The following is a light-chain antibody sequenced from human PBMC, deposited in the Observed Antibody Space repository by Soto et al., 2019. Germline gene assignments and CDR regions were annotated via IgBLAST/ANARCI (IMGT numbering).Light chain of an antibody. CDR3: CSYAGSYTSLYV. Sequence: ALTQPRSVSGSPGQSVTISCTGTSSDVGGYNYVSWYQQHPGKAPKLMIYDVSKRPSGVPDRFSGSKSGNTASLTISGLQAEDEADYYCCSYAGSYTSLYVFGTGTKATVL. CDR1: SSDVGGYNY. CDR2: DVS. V-gene: IGLV2-11*01. J-gene: IGLJ1*01.